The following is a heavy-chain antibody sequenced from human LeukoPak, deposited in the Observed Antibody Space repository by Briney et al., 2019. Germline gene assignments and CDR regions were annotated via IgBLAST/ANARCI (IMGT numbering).Heavy chain of an antibody. J-gene: IGHJ4*02. V-gene: IGHV1-2*02. CDR2: INPNSGGT. D-gene: IGHD3-9*01. CDR3: ARVPYDILTGSYYFDY. Sequence: ASVKVSCKASGYTFTGYYMHWVRQAPGQGLEWMGWINPNSGGTNYAQKFQGRVTMTRDTSISTAYMELSSLRSEDTAVYYCARVPYDILTGSYYFDYWGQGTLVTVSS. CDR1: GYTFTGYY.